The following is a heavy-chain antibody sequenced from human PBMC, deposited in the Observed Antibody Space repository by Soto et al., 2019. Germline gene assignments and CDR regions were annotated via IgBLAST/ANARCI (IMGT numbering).Heavy chain of an antibody. D-gene: IGHD2-15*01. V-gene: IGHV3-23*01. J-gene: IGHJ4*02. CDR1: GFTFSSYA. Sequence: GGSLRLSCAASGFTFSSYAMSWVRQAPGKGLEWVSVISGSGGYTYHSDSVKGRFTISRDNSKNTLFLQMNTLRVEDTAVYYCAKDSQNLGYCSGGSCYSGALDFWGQGTLVTVSS. CDR2: ISGSGGYT. CDR3: AKDSQNLGYCSGGSCYSGALDF.